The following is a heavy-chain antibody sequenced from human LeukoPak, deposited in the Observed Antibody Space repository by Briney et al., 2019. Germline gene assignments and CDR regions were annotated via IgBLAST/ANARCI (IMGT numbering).Heavy chain of an antibody. CDR3: ARDRGGSSSWSYYYYYYMDV. D-gene: IGHD6-13*01. CDR2: ISAYNGNT. J-gene: IGHJ6*03. Sequence: GASVKVSCKASGYTFTSYGISWVRQAPGQGLEWMGWISAYNGNTNYAQKLQGRVTMTTDTSTSTAYMELRSLRSEDTAVYYCARDRGGSSSWSYYYYYYMDVWGKGTTVTVSS. V-gene: IGHV1-18*01. CDR1: GYTFTSYG.